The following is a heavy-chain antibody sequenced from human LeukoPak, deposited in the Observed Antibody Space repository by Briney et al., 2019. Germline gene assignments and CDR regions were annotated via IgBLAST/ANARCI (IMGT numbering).Heavy chain of an antibody. J-gene: IGHJ4*02. CDR3: ARSTWLLDK. CDR2: IYYTGST. V-gene: IGHV4-39*07. CDR1: GGSISSSSYY. Sequence: PSETLSLTCSVSGGSISSSSYYWGWIRQPPGKGLEWIGSIYYTGSTYYTPSLKSRVTISVDTSKNQFSLKLTSVTAADTAVYYCARSTWLLDKWGQGTLVTVSS. D-gene: IGHD3-22*01.